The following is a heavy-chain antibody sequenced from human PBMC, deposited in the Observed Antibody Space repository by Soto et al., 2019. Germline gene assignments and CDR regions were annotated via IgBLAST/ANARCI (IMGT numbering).Heavy chain of an antibody. V-gene: IGHV3-30-3*01. D-gene: IGHD3-10*01. Sequence: QVQLVESGGGEVQPGRSLRLSCAASGFTFSAYALHWVRQAPGTGLEWVATVSYGDSNKYYADSVKGRFTISRDNSKKTLFLQMNSLKVVDTAIDYCARSGFYGSGILYFYGVDVWGQGTTVTVSS. CDR3: ARSGFYGSGILYFYGVDV. CDR1: GFTFSAYA. CDR2: VSYGDSNK. J-gene: IGHJ6*02.